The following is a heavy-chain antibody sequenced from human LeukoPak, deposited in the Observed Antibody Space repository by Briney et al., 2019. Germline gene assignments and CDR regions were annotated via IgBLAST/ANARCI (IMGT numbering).Heavy chain of an antibody. CDR3: VNFYH. CDR2: IKSDGSNE. J-gene: IGHJ4*02. CDR1: GLTFSSSD. Sequence: GGSLRLSCTVSGLTFSSSDIHWVRLAPGKGLEWVATIKSDGSNEYFADSVKGRFTISRDNSRNIAYLQMSSLRVEDTAVYYCVNFYHWGQGTLVTVSS. V-gene: IGHV3-30*02.